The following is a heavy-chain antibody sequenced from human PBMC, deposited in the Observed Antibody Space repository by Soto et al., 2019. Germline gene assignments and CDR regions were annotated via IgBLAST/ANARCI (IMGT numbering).Heavy chain of an antibody. CDR2: IYYSGST. V-gene: IGHV4-59*01. Sequence: PSETLSLTCTVSGGSISSYYWSWIRQPPGKGLEWIGYIYYSGSTNYNPSLKSRVTISVDTSKNQFSLKLSSVTAADTAVYYCARSITIFGVVMKEIFPDAFDIWGQGTMVTVSS. CDR3: ARSITIFGVVMKEIFPDAFDI. D-gene: IGHD3-3*01. CDR1: GGSISSYY. J-gene: IGHJ3*02.